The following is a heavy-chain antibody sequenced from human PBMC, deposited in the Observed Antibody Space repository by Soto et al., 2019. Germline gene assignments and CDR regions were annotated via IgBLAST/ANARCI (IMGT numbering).Heavy chain of an antibody. V-gene: IGHV1-46*01. Sequence: APVKVSCKASGYTFTSYYMHWVRQAPGQGLEWMGIINPSGGSTSYAQKFQGRVTMTRDTSTSTVYMELSSLRSEDTAVYYCARECTTTVTTGSGMCYYYGMDVWGQGTTVTVSS. J-gene: IGHJ6*02. CDR1: GYTFTSYY. D-gene: IGHD4-17*01. CDR2: INPSGGST. CDR3: ARECTTTVTTGSGMCYYYGMDV.